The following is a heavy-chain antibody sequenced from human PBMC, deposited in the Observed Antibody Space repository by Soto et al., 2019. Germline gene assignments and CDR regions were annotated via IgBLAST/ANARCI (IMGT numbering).Heavy chain of an antibody. CDR3: ARHFYYGDYRGY. Sequence: QLQLQESGPGLVKPSETLSLNCTVSGGYISSSSYYWGWLRQPPGKGLEWIGSSCYSGSTYYNPSLKSRVTISVDTSKNQFSLKLRSVTAADTAVYYCARHFYYGDYRGYWGQGTLVTVSS. D-gene: IGHD4-17*01. CDR2: SCYSGST. V-gene: IGHV4-39*01. CDR1: GGYISSSSYY. J-gene: IGHJ4*02.